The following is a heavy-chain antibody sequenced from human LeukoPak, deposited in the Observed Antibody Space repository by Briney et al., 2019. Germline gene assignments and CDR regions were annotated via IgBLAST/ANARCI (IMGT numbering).Heavy chain of an antibody. V-gene: IGHV3-21*01. CDR2: ISSSSSYI. CDR3: ARGGLMYSPTLNWFDP. J-gene: IGHJ5*02. Sequence: GGSLRLSCAASAFTFSSYSMNWVRQAPGKGLEWVSSISSSSSYIYYADSVKGRFTISRDNAKNSLYLQMNSLRAEDTAVYYCARGGLMYSPTLNWFDPWGQGTLVTASS. D-gene: IGHD3-16*01. CDR1: AFTFSSYS.